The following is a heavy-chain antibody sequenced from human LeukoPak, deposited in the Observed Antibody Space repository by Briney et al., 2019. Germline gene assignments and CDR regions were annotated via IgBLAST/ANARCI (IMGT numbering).Heavy chain of an antibody. CDR3: ARDRVYRGYIFDY. V-gene: IGHV3-48*03. D-gene: IGHD5-12*01. Sequence: GGSLRLSCAASGFTFSSYEMNWVRQAPGRGLEWVSYISSSGVTIYHADSVKGRFTISRDNAKSSLYLQMNSLRAEDTAVYYCARDRVYRGYIFDYWGQGTLVTVSS. CDR1: GFTFSSYE. CDR2: ISSSGVTI. J-gene: IGHJ4*02.